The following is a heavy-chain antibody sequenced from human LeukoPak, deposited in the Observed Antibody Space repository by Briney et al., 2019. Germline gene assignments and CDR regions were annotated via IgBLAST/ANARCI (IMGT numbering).Heavy chain of an antibody. J-gene: IGHJ6*02. CDR3: ARSVLNYYFYGMDV. CDR1: GGSISSYY. V-gene: IGHV4-59*01. CDR2: IYYSGST. D-gene: IGHD4/OR15-4a*01. Sequence: SETLSLTCTVSGGSISSYYWSWIRQPPGKGLEWIGYIYYSGSTNYNPSLKSRVTISVDTSKNQFSLKLSSVTAADTAMYYCARSVLNYYFYGMDVWGQGTTVTVSS.